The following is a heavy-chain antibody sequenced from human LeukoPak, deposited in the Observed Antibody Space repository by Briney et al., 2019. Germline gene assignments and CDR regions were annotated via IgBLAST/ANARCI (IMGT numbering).Heavy chain of an antibody. CDR2: IRYDGSNK. CDR1: GFTFSSYG. J-gene: IGHJ4*02. Sequence: GGSLRLSCEASGFTFSSYGMHWVRQAPGKGLEWVAFIRYDGSNKYYADSVKGRFTISRDNSKNTLYLQMNSLRAEDTAVYYCAKDKDIVVVPAASFDYWGQGTLVTVSS. V-gene: IGHV3-30*02. D-gene: IGHD2-2*01. CDR3: AKDKDIVVVPAASFDY.